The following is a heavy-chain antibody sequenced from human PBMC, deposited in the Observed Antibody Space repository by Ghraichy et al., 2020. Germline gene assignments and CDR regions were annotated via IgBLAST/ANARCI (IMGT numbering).Heavy chain of an antibody. CDR1: GYTFTGYY. J-gene: IGHJ3*02. V-gene: IGHV1-2*02. Sequence: ASVKVSCKASGYTFTGYYMHWVRQAPGQGLEWMGWINPNSGGTNYAQKFQGRVTMTRDTSISTAYMELSRLRSDDTAVYYCARELSFSSWSTVLWFGELLEIDAFDIWGQGTMVTVSS. CDR3: ARELSFSSWSTVLWFGELLEIDAFDI. CDR2: INPNSGGT. D-gene: IGHD3-10*01.